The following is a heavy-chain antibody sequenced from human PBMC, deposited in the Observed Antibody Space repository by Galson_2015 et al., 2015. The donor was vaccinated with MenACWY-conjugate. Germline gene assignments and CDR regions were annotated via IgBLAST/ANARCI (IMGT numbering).Heavy chain of an antibody. J-gene: IGHJ6*03. Sequence: SLRLSCAASGFSFSNAWMNWVRQAPGKGLEWVGRIKSNSDGGTTDYAAPVKGRFTISRDDSKNTLYLQMNSLKTEDTAVYYCTSKRPDIIVVLAATPPPYNYYYMDVWGKGTTVAVSS. CDR2: IKSNSDGGTT. CDR1: GFSFSNAW. D-gene: IGHD2-15*01. V-gene: IGHV3-15*07. CDR3: TSKRPDIIVVLAATPPPYNYYYMDV.